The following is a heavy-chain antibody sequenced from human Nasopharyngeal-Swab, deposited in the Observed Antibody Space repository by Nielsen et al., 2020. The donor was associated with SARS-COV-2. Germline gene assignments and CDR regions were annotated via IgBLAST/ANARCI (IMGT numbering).Heavy chain of an antibody. CDR2: INSDGSST. Sequence: GESLKISCAASGFTFSSYWLHLVRQAPGKGLVWVSRINSDGSSTSYADSVKGRFTISRDNAKNTLYLQMNSLRAEDTAVYYCARELVYYYDSSGYPYYYYYGMDVWGQGTTVTVSS. D-gene: IGHD3-22*01. V-gene: IGHV3-74*01. CDR1: GFTFSSYW. CDR3: ARELVYYYDSSGYPYYYYYGMDV. J-gene: IGHJ6*02.